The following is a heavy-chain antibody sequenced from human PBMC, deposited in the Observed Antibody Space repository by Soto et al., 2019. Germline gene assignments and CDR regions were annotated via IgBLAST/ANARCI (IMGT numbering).Heavy chain of an antibody. D-gene: IGHD6-19*01. V-gene: IGHV3-23*01. CDR1: GFTFSSYA. J-gene: IGHJ4*02. CDR2: ISGSGGST. CDR3: AKGQYIRSGNSLDK. Sequence: PGGSLRLSCAASGFTFSSYAMTWVRQAPGKGLEWVSDISGSGGSTYYADSVKGRFTISRDNSKNTLHLKMSSLRVEDTALYYCAKGQYIRSGNSLDKWGQGTPVTVSS.